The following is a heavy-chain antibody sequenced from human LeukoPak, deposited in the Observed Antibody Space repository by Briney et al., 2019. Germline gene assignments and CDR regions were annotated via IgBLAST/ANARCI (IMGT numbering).Heavy chain of an antibody. V-gene: IGHV1-46*01. CDR3: ARGGLLLWFGERYYGMDV. D-gene: IGHD3-10*01. CDR1: GYTFTSYY. J-gene: IGHJ6*02. CDR2: INPSGGST. Sequence: GASVKVSCKASGYTFTSYYMHWVRQAPGQGLEWMGIINPSGGSTSYAQKFQGRVTMTRDTSTSTVYMELSSLRSEDTAVYYCARGGLLLWFGERYYGMDVWGQGTTVTVSS.